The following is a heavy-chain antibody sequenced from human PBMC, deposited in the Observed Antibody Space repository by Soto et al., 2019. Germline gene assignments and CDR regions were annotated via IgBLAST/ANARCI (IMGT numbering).Heavy chain of an antibody. CDR2: MNPNSGDK. J-gene: IGHJ5*02. CDR3: ARGGRYLEWFPWFDP. V-gene: IGHV1-8*01. Sequence: ASVKVSCKASGYTFSSCNIYWVRQAKGQGLEWMGWMNPNSGDKGYAQKFLDRITMTRDTTIRTAYLELSGLTSEDTAVYYCARGGRYLEWFPWFDPWGQGTLVTVSS. CDR1: GYTFSSCN. D-gene: IGHD3-3*01.